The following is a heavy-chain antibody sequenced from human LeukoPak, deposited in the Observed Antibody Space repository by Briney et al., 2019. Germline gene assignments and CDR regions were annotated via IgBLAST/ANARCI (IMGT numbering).Heavy chain of an antibody. V-gene: IGHV4-34*01. J-gene: IGHJ6*03. Sequence: PSDTVSLTCAVYGGSFIGYYWRWLRQPPGEGLEWIGKVYHSGSNNYNPSLKTRVTISVHTSKNHFSLKLSSVTAAHTPLYHCATAAYYYDSSGYYHNYYYYYSMDGSSKPTTV. CDR2: VYHSGSN. CDR3: ATAAYYYDSSGYYHNYYYYYSMDG. D-gene: IGHD3-22*01. CDR1: GGSFIGYY.